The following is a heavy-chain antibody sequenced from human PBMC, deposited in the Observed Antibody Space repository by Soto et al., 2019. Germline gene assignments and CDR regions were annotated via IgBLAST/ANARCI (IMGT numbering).Heavy chain of an antibody. CDR3: ARDLFGAEDY. CDR1: GFTFSSYG. V-gene: IGHV3-33*01. Sequence: QVQLVESGGGVVQPGRSLRLSCAASGFTFSSYGMHWVRQAPGKGLEWVAVIWYDGSNKHYADSVKGPFTISRDNSKNTLYVQMNSLRAEDTAVYYCARDLFGAEDYWGQGTLVTVSS. J-gene: IGHJ4*02. CDR2: IWYDGSNK. D-gene: IGHD3-10*01.